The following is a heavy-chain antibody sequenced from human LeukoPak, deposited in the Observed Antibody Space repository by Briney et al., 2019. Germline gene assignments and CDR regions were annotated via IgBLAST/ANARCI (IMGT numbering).Heavy chain of an antibody. J-gene: IGHJ4*02. D-gene: IGHD6-19*01. CDR1: GFTFSNYG. CDR2: ISYDGSNK. Sequence: PGRSLRLSCAASGFTFSNYGMHWVRQAPGKGLEWVAVISYDGSNKYYTDSVKGRFTISRDNSKNTLYLQMNSLRAEDTAVYYCAREGYSSGWYYFDYWGQGTLVTVSS. CDR3: AREGYSSGWYYFDY. V-gene: IGHV3-30*03.